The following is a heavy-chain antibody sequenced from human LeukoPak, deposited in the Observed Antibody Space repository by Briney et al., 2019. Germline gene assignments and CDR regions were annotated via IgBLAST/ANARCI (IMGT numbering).Heavy chain of an antibody. CDR1: GFTFSSYA. J-gene: IGHJ4*02. CDR2: IKQDGSEK. D-gene: IGHD2-2*01. V-gene: IGHV3-7*01. Sequence: GGSLRLSCAASGFTFSSYAMHWVRQAPGKGLGWVANIKQDGSEKYYVNSVKGRFTISRDNAKNSLYLQMNSLRAEDTAVYYCARDGVEPGIYFDYWGQGALVTVSS. CDR3: ARDGVEPGIYFDY.